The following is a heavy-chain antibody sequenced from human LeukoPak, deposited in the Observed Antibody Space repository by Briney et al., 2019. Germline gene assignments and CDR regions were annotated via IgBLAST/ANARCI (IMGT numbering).Heavy chain of an antibody. CDR2: ISSSSSYI. J-gene: IGHJ4*02. V-gene: IGHV3-21*01. CDR3: AKGADSSGDWSPYFDH. Sequence: GGSLRLSCAASGFTFSRHNMNWVRQAPGKGLEWVSSISSSSSYIYYADSVKGRFTISRDNARNSLYLQMNSLRAEDTAVYYCAKGADSSGDWSPYFDHWGQGTLVTVSS. CDR1: GFTFSRHN. D-gene: IGHD3-22*01.